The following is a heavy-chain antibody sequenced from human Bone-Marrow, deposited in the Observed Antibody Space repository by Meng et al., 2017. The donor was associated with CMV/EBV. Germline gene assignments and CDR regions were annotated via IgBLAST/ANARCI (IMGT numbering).Heavy chain of an antibody. CDR3: ARINAERQLDY. CDR2: IIPILGIA. V-gene: IGHV1-69*02. Sequence: SVKVSCKASGYTFTSYYMHWVRQAPGQGLEWMGRIIPILGIANYAQKFQGRVTITADKSTSTAYMELSSLRSEDTAVYYCARINAERQLDYWGQGTLVTVSS. CDR1: GYTFTSYY. J-gene: IGHJ4*02. D-gene: IGHD5-18*01.